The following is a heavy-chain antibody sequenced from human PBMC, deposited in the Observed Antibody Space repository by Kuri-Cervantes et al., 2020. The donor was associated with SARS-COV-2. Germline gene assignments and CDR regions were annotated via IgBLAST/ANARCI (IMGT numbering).Heavy chain of an antibody. CDR3: AKDRVGFHDF. D-gene: IGHD3-10*01. J-gene: IGHJ4*02. Sequence: GGSLRLSCAASGFNFSRTDMHWVRQAPGKGLEWVAVISHDGKNKKCIASGKGRFTISRDNSQNTLYLHMKSLRSEDTAMYYCAKDRVGFHDFWGQGTLVTVSS. CDR2: ISHDGKNK. V-gene: IGHV3-30*18. CDR1: GFNFSRTD.